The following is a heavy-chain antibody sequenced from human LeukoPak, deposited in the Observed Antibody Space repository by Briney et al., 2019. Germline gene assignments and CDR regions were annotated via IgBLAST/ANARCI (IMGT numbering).Heavy chain of an antibody. D-gene: IGHD3-10*01. CDR2: INPNSGGT. CDR3: ARGTAGWFVFDY. Sequence: MGWINPNSGGTNYAQKFQGRVTMTRDTSISTAYMELSRLRSDDTAAYYCARGTAGWFVFDYWGQGTLVTVSS. J-gene: IGHJ4*02. V-gene: IGHV1-2*02.